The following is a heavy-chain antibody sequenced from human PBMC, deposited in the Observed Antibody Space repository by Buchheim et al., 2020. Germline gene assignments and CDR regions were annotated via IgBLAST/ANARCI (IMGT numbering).Heavy chain of an antibody. CDR2: IYSGGST. CDR3: ARPYDYSNYLDPVGMDV. V-gene: IGHV3-66*02. Sequence: EVQLVESGGGLVQPGGSLRLSCAASGFAVSSNYMSWVRQAPGKGLEWVSVIYSGGSTYYADSVKGRFTISRDNSKNTLYLQMNSLRAEDTAVYYCARPYDYSNYLDPVGMDVWGQGTT. D-gene: IGHD4-11*01. CDR1: GFAVSSNY. J-gene: IGHJ6*02.